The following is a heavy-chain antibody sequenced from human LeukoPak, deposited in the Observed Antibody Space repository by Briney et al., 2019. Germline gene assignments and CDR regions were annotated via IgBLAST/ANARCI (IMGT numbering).Heavy chain of an antibody. CDR2: ICSDGSNK. J-gene: IGHJ5*02. CDR3: AKDAKVPYSNYVNWFDP. Sequence: PRRSLRLSCAASGFTFSSYGMHWVRQAPGKGLEWVAVICSDGSNKYYADSVKGRFTISRDNSKNTLYLQMNSLRAEDTAVYYCAKDAKVPYSNYVNWFDPWGQGTLVTVSS. D-gene: IGHD4-11*01. CDR1: GFTFSSYG. V-gene: IGHV3-33*06.